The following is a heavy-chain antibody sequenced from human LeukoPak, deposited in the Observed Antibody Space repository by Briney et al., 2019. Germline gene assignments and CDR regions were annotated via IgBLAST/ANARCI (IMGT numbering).Heavy chain of an antibody. CDR2: ISGSGGST. V-gene: IGHV3-23*01. D-gene: IGHD3-22*01. Sequence: GGSLRLSCAASGFTFDNYGMHWVRQAPGKGLEWVSDISGSGGSTYYADSVKGRFTISRDNSKNTLYLQMNSLRAEDTAVYYCTTDAYYYDSSGYYYLDYWGQGTLVTVSS. J-gene: IGHJ4*02. CDR3: TTDAYYYDSSGYYYLDY. CDR1: GFTFDNYG.